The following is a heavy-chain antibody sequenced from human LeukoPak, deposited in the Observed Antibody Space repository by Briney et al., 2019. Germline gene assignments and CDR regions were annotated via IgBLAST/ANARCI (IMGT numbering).Heavy chain of an antibody. D-gene: IGHD4-23*01. CDR1: GFTFSNYW. J-gene: IGHJ4*02. Sequence: GSLRLSCVASGFTFSNYWMSWVRQAPGKGLEWVAYIKQDGSEKYHVDSVKGRFTISRDNARNSLFLQMNSLRAEDTAMYYCARVRGDYGGAADYWGQGTLLVTVSS. V-gene: IGHV3-7*01. CDR2: IKQDGSEK. CDR3: ARVRGDYGGAADY.